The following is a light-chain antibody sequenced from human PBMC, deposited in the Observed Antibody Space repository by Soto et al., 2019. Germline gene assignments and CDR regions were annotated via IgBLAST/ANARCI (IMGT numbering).Light chain of an antibody. CDR3: QCFDINLNVVV. CDR1: SSNIGAGYD. Sequence: QSVLTQPPSLSGAPGQRLTISCIGSSSNIGAGYDVHWYQQFPGTAPKLLIYGNRNRPSGVPGRFSGSKSGTSASLAIAGLRAGDEADYYCQCFDINLNVVVFGRGTKLTVL. CDR2: GNR. J-gene: IGLJ2*01. V-gene: IGLV1-40*01.